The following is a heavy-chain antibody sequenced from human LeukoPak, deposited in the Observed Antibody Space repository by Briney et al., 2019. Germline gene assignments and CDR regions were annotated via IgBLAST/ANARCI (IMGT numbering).Heavy chain of an antibody. CDR3: SGVVTTLYY. Sequence: GGSLTLSCAASGFXFSGSAIHWVRQASGKGLEWVGRIGTTADNYATAYAASVKGRFTISRDDSKNTAYLQMNSLKTEDTAVYYCSGVVTTLYYWGQGTLVTASS. D-gene: IGHD2-21*02. J-gene: IGHJ4*02. CDR1: GFXFSGSA. V-gene: IGHV3-73*01. CDR2: IGTTADNYAT.